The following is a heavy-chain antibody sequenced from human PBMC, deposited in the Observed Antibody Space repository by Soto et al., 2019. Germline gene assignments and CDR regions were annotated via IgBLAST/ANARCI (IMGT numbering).Heavy chain of an antibody. Sequence: QVQLVQSGAEVKKPGSSVKVSCKASGGTFSSYAISWVRQAPGQGLEWMGGIIPIFGTANYAQKFQGRVTITADESTSTVYMELSSLRAEDTAVYYCANAFGGDPCPDWDFDLWGRGTMVTVSS. D-gene: IGHD4-17*01. J-gene: IGHJ2*01. V-gene: IGHV1-69*01. CDR1: GGTFSSYA. CDR2: IIPIFGTA. CDR3: ANAFGGDPCPDWDFDL.